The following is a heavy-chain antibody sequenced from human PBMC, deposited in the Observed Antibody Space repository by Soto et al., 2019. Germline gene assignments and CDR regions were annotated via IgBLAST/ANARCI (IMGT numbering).Heavy chain of an antibody. V-gene: IGHV3-66*01. Sequence: DVQLVESGGDLVQPGGSLRLSCTASGFIVSDTYMNWVRQAPGKGLEWVSVISNRGDTHYADSVRGRFSLSRDIADNTLHLQMNNLRVEDTAVYYCAREPRYCRGGSCSITGDAFDIWGQGTMVTVSS. J-gene: IGHJ3*02. CDR1: GFIVSDTY. CDR2: ISNRGDT. D-gene: IGHD2-15*01. CDR3: AREPRYCRGGSCSITGDAFDI.